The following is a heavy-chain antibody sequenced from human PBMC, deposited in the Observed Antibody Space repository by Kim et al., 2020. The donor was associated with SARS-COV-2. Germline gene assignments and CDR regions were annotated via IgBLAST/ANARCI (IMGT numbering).Heavy chain of an antibody. J-gene: IGHJ4*02. CDR2: ISDSGGRT. CDR3: EASDY. Sequence: ISDSGGRTHYADSVKGRCTISRDNSKSTLFLQMNSLRAEDTAVYYFEASDYWGQGSLVTVSS. V-gene: IGHV3-23*01.